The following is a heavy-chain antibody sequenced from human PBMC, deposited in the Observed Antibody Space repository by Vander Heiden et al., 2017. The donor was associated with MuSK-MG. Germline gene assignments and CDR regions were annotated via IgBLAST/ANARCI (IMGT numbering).Heavy chain of an antibody. Sequence: EVQLVESGGGLVQPGGSLRLSCAASGFTVRSNYMSWVRQAPGKGLEWVSVIYSGGSTYYADSVKGRFTISRDNSKNTLYLQMNSLRAEDTAVYYCARAKTYYDYVWGSYRRLYYFDYWGQGTLVTVSS. CDR3: ARAKTYYDYVWGSYRRLYYFDY. J-gene: IGHJ4*02. CDR2: IYSGGST. V-gene: IGHV3-66*01. D-gene: IGHD3-16*02. CDR1: GFTVRSNY.